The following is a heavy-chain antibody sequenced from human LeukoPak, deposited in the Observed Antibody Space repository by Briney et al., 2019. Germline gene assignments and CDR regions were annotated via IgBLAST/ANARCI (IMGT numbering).Heavy chain of an antibody. J-gene: IGHJ4*02. CDR1: GFTFSTYS. D-gene: IGHD2-15*01. Sequence: GGSLRLSCAASGFTFSTYSMNWVRQAPGKGLEWVSSISSSSSYIYYAASVKGRFTISRDNAKNSLYLQMDSLRAEDTAVYYCVKSAFAAAHPPIDYWGQGTLVTVSS. CDR2: ISSSSSYI. CDR3: VKSAFAAAHPPIDY. V-gene: IGHV3-21*04.